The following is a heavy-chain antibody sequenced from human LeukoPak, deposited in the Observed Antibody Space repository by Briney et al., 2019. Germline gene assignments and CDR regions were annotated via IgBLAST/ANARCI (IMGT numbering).Heavy chain of an antibody. J-gene: IGHJ4*02. CDR2: IYPGGSET. D-gene: IGHD5-24*01. CDR1: GYSFSSYW. CDR3: ARASRDGYNQNFDH. Sequence: GESLKISRKGLGYSFSSYWNAWVRQRPGKGLEWMGIIYPGGSETRYDPSFQGQVTISADSSTSTAYLQWSSLRASDTVMYYCARASRDGYNQNFDHWGQGTLVTVSS. V-gene: IGHV5-51*01.